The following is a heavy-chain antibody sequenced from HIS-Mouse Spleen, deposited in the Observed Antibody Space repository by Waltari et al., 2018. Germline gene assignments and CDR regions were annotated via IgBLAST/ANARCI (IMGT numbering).Heavy chain of an antibody. V-gene: IGHV4-38-2*02. CDR2: IYHSGST. D-gene: IGHD2-8*01. J-gene: IGHJ1*01. CDR1: GYSISSGYY. CDR3: ARDSWAYAIEYFQH. Sequence: QVQLQESGPGLVKPSETLSLTCTVSGYSISSGYYWGWIRQPPGKGLEWIGRIYHSGSTSSNPALKSRVTISVDTSKNQCSLKLSSVTAADTAVYYCARDSWAYAIEYFQHWGQGTLVTVSS.